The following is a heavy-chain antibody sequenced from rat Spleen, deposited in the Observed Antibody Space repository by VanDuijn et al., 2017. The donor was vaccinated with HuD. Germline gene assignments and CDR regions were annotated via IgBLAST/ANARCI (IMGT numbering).Heavy chain of an antibody. CDR3: TRYYEGYVMDV. Sequence: EVQLVESGGGLVQPGRSLKLSCEVSGFTLSDYNMAWVRQAPRKGLEWVATIIYDGGRTYYRDSVKGRFTISRDNAKNALYLQMNNLRSEDTAIYYCTRYYEGYVMDVWGQGASVTVSS. D-gene: IGHD1-12*01. V-gene: IGHV5S10*01. CDR1: GFTLSDYN. CDR2: IIYDGGRT. J-gene: IGHJ4*01.